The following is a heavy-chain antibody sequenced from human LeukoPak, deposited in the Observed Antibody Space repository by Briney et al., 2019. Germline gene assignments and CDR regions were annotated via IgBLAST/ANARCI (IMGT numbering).Heavy chain of an antibody. CDR3: ARAVYYDSSDDY. D-gene: IGHD3-22*01. CDR1: GFTVSSNY. V-gene: IGHV3-66*01. J-gene: IGHJ4*02. CDR2: IYSGGST. Sequence: PGGSLRLSCAASGFTVSSNYMSWVRQAPGKGLEWVSVIYSGGSTYYADSVRGRFTISRDNSKNTLYLQMNSLRAEDTAVYYCARAVYYDSSDDYWGQGTLVTVSS.